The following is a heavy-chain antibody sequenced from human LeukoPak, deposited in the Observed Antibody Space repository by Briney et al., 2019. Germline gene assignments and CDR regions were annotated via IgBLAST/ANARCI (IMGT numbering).Heavy chain of an antibody. CDR2: INYSGST. CDR3: ARRPQSYIDV. J-gene: IGHJ6*03. Sequence: SETLSLTCTVSGGSISSSSYYWGWIRQPPGKGLEWIWSINYSGSTYYNPSLKSRVTISVDTSKNQFSLKLSSVTAADTAVYYCARRPQSYIDVWGKGTTVTVSS. V-gene: IGHV4-39*01. CDR1: GGSISSSSYY.